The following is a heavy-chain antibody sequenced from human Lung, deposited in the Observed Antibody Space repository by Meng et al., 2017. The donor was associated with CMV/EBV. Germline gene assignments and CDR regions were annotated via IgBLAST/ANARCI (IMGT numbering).Heavy chain of an antibody. Sequence: SXTLSLXCTVSGGSISSYYWSWIRQPPGKGLEWIGYIYYSGSTNYDPSLKSRVTISVDTSKNQFSLKLSSVTAADPAVYYCARDLGYCSSTSCYYYYGMDVWXQGTTVTVSS. CDR1: GGSISSYY. D-gene: IGHD2-2*01. CDR3: ARDLGYCSSTSCYYYYGMDV. J-gene: IGHJ6*02. CDR2: IYYSGST. V-gene: IGHV4-59*01.